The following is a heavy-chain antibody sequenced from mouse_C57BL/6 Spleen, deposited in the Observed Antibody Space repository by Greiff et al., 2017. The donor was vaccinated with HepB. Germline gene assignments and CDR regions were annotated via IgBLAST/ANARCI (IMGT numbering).Heavy chain of an antibody. J-gene: IGHJ4*01. Sequence: QVHVKQPGAELVKPGASVKMSCKASGYTFTSYWITWVKQRPGQGLEWIGDIYPGSGSTNYNEKFKSKATLTVDTSSSTAYMQRSSLTSEDSAVYYCARDYEGAMDYWGQGTSVTVSS. V-gene: IGHV1-55*01. CDR3: ARDYEGAMDY. D-gene: IGHD2-4*01. CDR1: GYTFTSYW. CDR2: IYPGSGST.